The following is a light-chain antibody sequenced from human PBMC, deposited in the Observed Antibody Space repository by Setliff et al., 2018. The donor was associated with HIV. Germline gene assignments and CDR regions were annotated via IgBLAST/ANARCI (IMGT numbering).Light chain of an antibody. CDR3: QRYETYPVS. CDR2: QAS. CDR1: QSISSW. Sequence: DIQMTQSPSTLSASIGDRVTITCRASQSISSWLAWYQQKPGKAPKLLIFQASTLESGVPSRFSGSRSGTEFTLTISSLQPDDFATYYCQRYETYPVSFGGGTKVDIK. V-gene: IGKV1-5*03. J-gene: IGKJ4*01.